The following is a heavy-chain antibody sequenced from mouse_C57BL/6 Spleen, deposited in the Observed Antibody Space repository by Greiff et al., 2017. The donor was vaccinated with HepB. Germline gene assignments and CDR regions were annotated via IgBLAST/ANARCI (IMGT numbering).Heavy chain of an antibody. V-gene: IGHV1-54*01. D-gene: IGHD1-1*01. CDR3: ARPGGSSYNWYFDV. CDR2: INPGSGGT. J-gene: IGHJ1*03. CDR1: GYAFTNYL. Sequence: QVQLQQSGAELVRPGTSVKVSCKASGYAFTNYLIEWVKQWPGQGLEWFGVINPGSGGTNYNEKFKGKATLTADKSSSTAYMQLSSLTSEDSAVYFCARPGGSSYNWYFDVWGTGTTVTVSS.